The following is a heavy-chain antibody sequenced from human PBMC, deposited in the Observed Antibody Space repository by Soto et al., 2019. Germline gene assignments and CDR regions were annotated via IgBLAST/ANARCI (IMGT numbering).Heavy chain of an antibody. CDR2: ISGSGDST. CDR1: GFTFSSYA. CDR3: AKDRDGAEDGNNKFYEMNM. V-gene: IGHV3-23*01. J-gene: IGHJ6*02. D-gene: IGHD6-13*01. Sequence: EVQLLESGGGLVQPGGSLRLSCAASGFTFSSYAMSWVRQAPGKGLEWVSVISGSGDSTYYADSVRGRFTISRDNSKNTLYLHMNSLRAEDTAVYYCAKDRDGAEDGNNKFYEMNMWGQWTTVTVSS.